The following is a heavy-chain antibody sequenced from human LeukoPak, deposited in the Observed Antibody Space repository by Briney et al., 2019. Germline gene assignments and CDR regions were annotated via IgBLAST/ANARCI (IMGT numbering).Heavy chain of an antibody. Sequence: ASVKVSCKASGYTFTSYYMHWVRQAPGQGLEWMGIINPSGGSTSYAQKFQGRVTMTRDTSTSTVYMELSSLRYEDTAVYYCARAHCSSTSCWNDAFDIWGQGTMVTVSS. CDR3: ARAHCSSTSCWNDAFDI. J-gene: IGHJ3*02. CDR2: INPSGGST. V-gene: IGHV1-46*01. D-gene: IGHD2-2*01. CDR1: GYTFTSYY.